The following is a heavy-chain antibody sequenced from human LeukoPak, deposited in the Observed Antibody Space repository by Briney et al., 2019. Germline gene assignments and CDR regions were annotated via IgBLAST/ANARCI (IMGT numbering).Heavy chain of an antibody. CDR3: ATSSDFYGNFDY. Sequence: ASVKISCKVSGYTSTDYYMHWVQQAPGKGLEWMGLVDPEDGETIYAEKFQGRVTITADTSTDTAYMELSSLRSEDTAVYYCATSSDFYGNFDYWGQGTLVTVSS. CDR1: GYTSTDYY. V-gene: IGHV1-69-2*01. CDR2: VDPEDGET. D-gene: IGHD2/OR15-2a*01. J-gene: IGHJ4*02.